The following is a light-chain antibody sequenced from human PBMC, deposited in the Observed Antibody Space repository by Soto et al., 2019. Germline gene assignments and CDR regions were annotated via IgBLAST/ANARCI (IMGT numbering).Light chain of an antibody. CDR2: DAS. Sequence: IQVTQSPPTLSASVGGRVTMTCRASKSISTWMAWYQQKPVKPPKLLVYDASTLQSGVASRFSGSGSGTESTLIISGLQPDDFATYYCQQYNSYWTPGQGNKVDIK. CDR3: QQYNSYWT. CDR1: KSISTW. J-gene: IGKJ1*01. V-gene: IGKV1-5*01.